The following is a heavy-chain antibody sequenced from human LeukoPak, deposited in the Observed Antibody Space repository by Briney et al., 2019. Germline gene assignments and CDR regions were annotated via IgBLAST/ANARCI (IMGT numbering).Heavy chain of an antibody. V-gene: IGHV4-30-2*01. J-gene: IGHJ5*02. CDR2: IYDRGPA. CDR3: ARSWQASGLFSS. D-gene: IGHD3-10*01. Sequence: PSQTLSLTCTVSGYAIISGGFSWNWIRQPPGKGLEWIGCIYDRGPAHYNPSLKSRFTISVDRPKNQFFLNVTSLTAADTAVYYCARSWQASGLFSSWGQGTLVVVSS. CDR1: GYAIISGGFS.